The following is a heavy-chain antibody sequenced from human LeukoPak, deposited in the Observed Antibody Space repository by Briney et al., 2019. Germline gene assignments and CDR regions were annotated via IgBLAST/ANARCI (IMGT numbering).Heavy chain of an antibody. J-gene: IGHJ3*02. V-gene: IGHV3-74*01. CDR2: INNDGSNT. D-gene: IGHD4-17*01. CDR3: ARYGTDPFDI. CDR1: GFTFSRYW. Sequence: GGSLRLSCAASGFTFSRYWMHWVRQAPGKGLVWVSRINNDGSNTYYADSVKGRFTISRDNAKNTLYLQMDGLRAEDTALYYCARYGTDPFDIWGRGTLVTVSS.